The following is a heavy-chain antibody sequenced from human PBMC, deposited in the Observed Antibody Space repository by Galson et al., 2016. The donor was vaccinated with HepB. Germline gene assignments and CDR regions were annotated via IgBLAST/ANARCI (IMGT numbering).Heavy chain of an antibody. CDR1: GYSFTSHW. Sequence: QSGAEVKKPGESLRISCKASGYSFTSHWITWVRQMPGKGLEWMGSFDPSDSYTKYSPSFQGHVTISGDKSISTAYLQWSSLEASDTAMYYCARHFTRAFEYWGQGTLVTVSS. D-gene: IGHD3-3*02. V-gene: IGHV5-10-1*01. CDR2: FDPSDSYT. J-gene: IGHJ4*02. CDR3: ARHFTRAFEY.